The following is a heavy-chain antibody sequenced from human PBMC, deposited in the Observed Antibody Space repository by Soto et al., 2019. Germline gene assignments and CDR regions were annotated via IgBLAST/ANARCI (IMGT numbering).Heavy chain of an antibody. CDR2: INQDGSEK. J-gene: IGHJ2*01. CDR3: AREYWYFDL. V-gene: IGHV3-7*01. Sequence: DVQLVESGGGLVQPGGSLRLSCAASGFTYTNYWMDWVRQAPGKGLEWVANINQDGSEKYDVDSVKGQFTISRDNAKKSLYLQSDILRGEDTAVYFCAREYWYFDLWGRGTLVTSSS. CDR1: GFTYTNYW.